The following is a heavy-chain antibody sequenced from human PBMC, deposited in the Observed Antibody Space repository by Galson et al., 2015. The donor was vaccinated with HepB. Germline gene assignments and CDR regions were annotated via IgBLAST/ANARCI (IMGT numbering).Heavy chain of an antibody. CDR1: GYTFTSYG. CDR2: ISAYNGNT. Sequence: SVKVSCKASGYTFTSYGISWVRQAPGQGLEWMGWISAYNGNTNYAQKLQGRVTMTTDTSTSTAYMELRSLRSDDTAVYYCARGPPVPYCGGDCPPFGAFDIWGQGTMVTVSS. V-gene: IGHV1-18*01. CDR3: ARGPPVPYCGGDCPPFGAFDI. J-gene: IGHJ3*02. D-gene: IGHD2-21*02.